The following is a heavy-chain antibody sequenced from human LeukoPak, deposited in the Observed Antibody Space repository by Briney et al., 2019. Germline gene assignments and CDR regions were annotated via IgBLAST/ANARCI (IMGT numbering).Heavy chain of an antibody. CDR3: ATASYRSGGSCYSDYYYYYYMDV. CDR2: IYSAGST. J-gene: IGHJ6*03. CDR1: GFTVTSNF. D-gene: IGHD2-15*01. Sequence: VGSLRLSCAASGFTVTSNFMSWVRHAPGKGLEWVSAIYSAGSTYSADSVKGRFTIYRDSPKNTLYLQMHSLRAEDTAVYYCATASYRSGGSCYSDYYYYYYMDVWGKGTTVTVSS. V-gene: IGHV3-53*01.